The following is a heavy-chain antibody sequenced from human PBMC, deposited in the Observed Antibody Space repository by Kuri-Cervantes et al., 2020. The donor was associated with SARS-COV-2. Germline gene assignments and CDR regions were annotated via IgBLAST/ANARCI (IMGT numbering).Heavy chain of an antibody. CDR2: IYYSGST. Sequence: GSLRLSCGVSGYPISSGYNWGWIRQPPGKGLEWIGTIYYSGSTDYNPSLKSRVTISVDTSKNQFSLKLTSVTAADTAVYFCVGIWSNYRFDYWGQGTLVTVSS. D-gene: IGHD3-3*01. CDR1: GYPISSGYN. V-gene: IGHV4-38-2*01. CDR3: VGIWSNYRFDY. J-gene: IGHJ4*02.